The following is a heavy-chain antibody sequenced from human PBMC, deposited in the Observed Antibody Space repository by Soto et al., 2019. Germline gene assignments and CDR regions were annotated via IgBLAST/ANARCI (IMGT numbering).Heavy chain of an antibody. J-gene: IGHJ4*02. CDR2: ISAYRGNS. CDR3: ARPNNSGSYYGTCDY. V-gene: IGHV1-18*01. Sequence: QVQLVQSGAEVKKSGASVKVSCKASGYTFTSYGVSWVRQAPGQGLEGMGWISAYRGNSNYAQKLQGRVTMTTDTSTSTAFMELRSLRSDDTAVYYCARPNNSGSYYGTCDYWGQGTLVTVS. D-gene: IGHD1-26*01. CDR1: GYTFTSYG.